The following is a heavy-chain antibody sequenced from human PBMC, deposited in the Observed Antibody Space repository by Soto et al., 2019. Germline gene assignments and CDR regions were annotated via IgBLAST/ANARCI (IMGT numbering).Heavy chain of an antibody. V-gene: IGHV3-20*01. Sequence: GGSLRLSCAASGFTFDDYGMSWVRQAPGKGLEWVSGINWNGGSTGYADSVKGRFTISRDNAKNSLYLQMNSLRAEDTALYHCARVPSRMDYYYYYMDVWGKGTTVTVSS. J-gene: IGHJ6*03. CDR3: ARVPSRMDYYYYYMDV. CDR2: INWNGGST. CDR1: GFTFDDYG.